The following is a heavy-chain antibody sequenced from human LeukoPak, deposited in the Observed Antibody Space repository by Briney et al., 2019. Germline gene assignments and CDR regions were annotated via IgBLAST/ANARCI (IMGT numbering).Heavy chain of an antibody. V-gene: IGHV1-2*02. CDR1: GYTFTGYY. D-gene: IGHD2-2*02. CDR3: ARSLGPYCSSTSCYTAFDY. J-gene: IGHJ4*02. CDR2: INPNSGGT. Sequence: ASVKVSCKASGYTFTGYYIHWVRQAPGQGLEWMGWINPNSGGTNYAQKFQGRVTMTRDTSISTAYMELSRLRSDDTAVYYCARSLGPYCSSTSCYTAFDYWGQGTLVTVSS.